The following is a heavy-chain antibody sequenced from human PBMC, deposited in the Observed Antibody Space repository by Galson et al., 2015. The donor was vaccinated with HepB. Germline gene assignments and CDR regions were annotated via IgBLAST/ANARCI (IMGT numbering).Heavy chain of an antibody. D-gene: IGHD1-7*01. CDR3: ARDSRLELQLNNYYSYGMDV. CDR2: VSGYDGSA. CDR1: GYDFNKYG. J-gene: IGHJ6*02. V-gene: IGHV1-18*01. Sequence: SVKVSCKASGYDFNKYGLSRVRQAPGQGLEWMGWVSGYDGSANYAPKFQGRVTMTTQKSTGTAFMEMRRLRSDDTAVYYCARDSRLELQLNNYYSYGMDVWGQGTAVIVS.